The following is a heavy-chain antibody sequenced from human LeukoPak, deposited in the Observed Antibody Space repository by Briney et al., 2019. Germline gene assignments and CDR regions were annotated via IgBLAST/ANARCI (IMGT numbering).Heavy chain of an antibody. J-gene: IGHJ4*02. CDR3: ARRAVAGEFGLIDY. Sequence: GGSLRLSCAASGFTFDDYGLSWVRQAPGKGLEWVSGINWNGGSTGYADSVKGRFTISRDNAKNSLYLQMNSLRAEDTALYYCARRAVAGEFGLIDYWGQGTLVTVSS. CDR1: GFTFDDYG. V-gene: IGHV3-20*04. D-gene: IGHD6-19*01. CDR2: INWNGGST.